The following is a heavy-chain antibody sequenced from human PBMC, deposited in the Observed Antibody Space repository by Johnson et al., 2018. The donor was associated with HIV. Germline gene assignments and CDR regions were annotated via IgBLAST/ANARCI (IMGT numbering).Heavy chain of an antibody. CDR2: ISGSGGST. CDR3: ARDTWIVGVVIERSDAFDI. J-gene: IGHJ3*02. V-gene: IGHV3-23*04. CDR1: GFTFSSYA. Sequence: VQLVESGGGLVQPGGSLRLSCAASGFTFSSYAMSWVRQAPGNGLEWVSAISGSGGSTYYADSVKGRFTISRDNSKNTLYLQMNSLRAEDTAVYYCARDTWIVGVVIERSDAFDIWGQGTMVTVAS. D-gene: IGHD3-3*01.